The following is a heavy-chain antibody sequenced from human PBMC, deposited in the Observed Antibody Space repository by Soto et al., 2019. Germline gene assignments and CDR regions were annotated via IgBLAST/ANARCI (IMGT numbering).Heavy chain of an antibody. D-gene: IGHD2-2*01. J-gene: IGHJ6*02. CDR2: IIPIFGTA. CDR3: ASEAYCSSTSCSYYSYGMDV. V-gene: IGHV1-69*06. Sequence: QVQLVQSGAEVKKPGSSVKVSCKASGGTFSSYAISWVRQAPGQGLEWMGGIIPIFGTANYAQKFQGRVTITADKSTSTAYMELSSLRSEDTAVYYCASEAYCSSTSCSYYSYGMDVWGQGTTVTVSS. CDR1: GGTFSSYA.